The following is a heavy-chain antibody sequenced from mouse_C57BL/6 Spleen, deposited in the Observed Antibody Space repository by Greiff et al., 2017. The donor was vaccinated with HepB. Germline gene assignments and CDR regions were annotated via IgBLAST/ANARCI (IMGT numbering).Heavy chain of an antibody. D-gene: IGHD2-4*01. Sequence: VKLVESGAELVKPGASVKISCKASGYAFSSYWMNWVKQRPGKGLEWIGQIYPGDGDTNYNGKFKGKATLTADKSSSTAYMQLSSLTSEDSAVYFCASNYDYEGAWFADWGQGTLVTVSA. CDR2: IYPGDGDT. CDR1: GYAFSSYW. J-gene: IGHJ3*01. V-gene: IGHV1-80*01. CDR3: ASNYDYEGAWFAD.